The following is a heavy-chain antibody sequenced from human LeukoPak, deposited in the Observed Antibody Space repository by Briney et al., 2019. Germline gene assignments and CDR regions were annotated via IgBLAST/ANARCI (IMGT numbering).Heavy chain of an antibody. Sequence: GGSLRLSCAASGFTVSSNYMSWVRQAPGKGLEWVSVIYSGGSTYYADSVKGRFTISRDNSKNTLYLQMNSLRAEDTAVYYCASTYYYGSGSAPLYYYYCMDVWGQGTTVTVSS. D-gene: IGHD3-10*01. CDR3: ASTYYYGSGSAPLYYYYCMDV. V-gene: IGHV3-53*01. CDR1: GFTVSSNY. J-gene: IGHJ6*02. CDR2: IYSGGST.